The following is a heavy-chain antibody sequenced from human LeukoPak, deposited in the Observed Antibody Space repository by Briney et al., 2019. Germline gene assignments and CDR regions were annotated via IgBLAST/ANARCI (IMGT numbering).Heavy chain of an antibody. V-gene: IGHV3-48*01. CDR3: ARGPYGSGSYYKY. J-gene: IGHJ4*02. CDR2: ISSSSSTI. CDR1: GFTFSSYS. D-gene: IGHD3-10*01. Sequence: PGGSLRLSCAASGFTFSSYSMNWVRQAPGKGLEWVSYISSSSSTIYYADSVKGRFTISRDNSKNTLYLQMNSLRAEDTAVYYCARGPYGSGSYYKYWGQGTLVTVSS.